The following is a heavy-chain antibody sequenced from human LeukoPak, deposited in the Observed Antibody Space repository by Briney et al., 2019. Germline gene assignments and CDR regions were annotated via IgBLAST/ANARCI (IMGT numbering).Heavy chain of an antibody. Sequence: ASVKVSCKASGYTFSDYYIYWVRQAPGQGLEWMGWINPNSGGTKYAQKFPGRVTMTRDTSIGTAYMELSRLRFDDTAVYYCARHNSRLAAFDMWGQGTMVTVSS. J-gene: IGHJ3*02. V-gene: IGHV1-2*02. CDR2: INPNSGGT. CDR3: ARHNSRLAAFDM. D-gene: IGHD5-24*01. CDR1: GYTFSDYY.